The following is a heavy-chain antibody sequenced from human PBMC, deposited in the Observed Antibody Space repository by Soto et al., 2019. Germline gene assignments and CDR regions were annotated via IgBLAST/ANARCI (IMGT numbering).Heavy chain of an antibody. CDR1: GGSISSYY. D-gene: IGHD3-9*01. J-gene: IGHJ4*02. V-gene: IGHV4-59*01. CDR2: IYYSGST. Sequence: SETLSLTCTVSGGSISSYYWSWIRQPPGKGLEWIGYIYYSGSTNYNPSLKSRVTISVDTSKNQFSLKLSSVTAADTAVYYCARENYDILTGYPYYFDYWGQGTLVTVSS. CDR3: ARENYDILTGYPYYFDY.